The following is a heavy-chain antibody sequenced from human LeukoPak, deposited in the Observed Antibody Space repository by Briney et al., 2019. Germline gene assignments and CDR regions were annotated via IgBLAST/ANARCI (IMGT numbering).Heavy chain of an antibody. CDR1: GGSISSSSYY. CDR2: IYYSGST. J-gene: IGHJ4*02. V-gene: IGHV4-39*02. Sequence: SETLSLTCTVSGGSISSSSYYWGWIRQPPGKGLEWIGSIYYSGSTYYNPSLKSRVTISVDTSKNQFSLKLSSVTAADTAVYYCARDPNPIAVAGLDYWGQGTLVTVSS. CDR3: ARDPNPIAVAGLDY. D-gene: IGHD6-19*01.